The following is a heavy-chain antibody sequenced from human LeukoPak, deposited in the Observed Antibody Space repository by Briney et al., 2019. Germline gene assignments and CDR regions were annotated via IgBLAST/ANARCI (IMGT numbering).Heavy chain of an antibody. Sequence: SETLSLTCTVSGGSISSYYWTWIRQPPGKGLEWIGDIYYSGSTNYNPSLKSRVAISVDTSKNPFSLKLRSVTAADTAVYYCARGPHYPYGMDVWGQGTTVTVSS. CDR3: ARGPHYPYGMDV. D-gene: IGHD3-10*01. CDR2: IYYSGST. CDR1: GGSISSYY. J-gene: IGHJ6*02. V-gene: IGHV4-59*12.